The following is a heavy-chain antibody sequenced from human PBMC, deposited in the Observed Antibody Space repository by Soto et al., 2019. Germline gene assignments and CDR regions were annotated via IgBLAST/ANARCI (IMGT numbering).Heavy chain of an antibody. J-gene: IGHJ5*02. Sequence: PSETLSLTYAVAGGSIGGVGYSWSWIRQPPGGGLEWIGYMYHSGTFLKSPSLKTRLTMSLDMSKNQFSLTLNSMTAADTAVYYCARAQFYSGSGNYNNLMFDAWGQGIQVTVSS. CDR3: ARAQFYSGSGNYNNLMFDA. V-gene: IGHV4-30-2*01. D-gene: IGHD3-10*01. CDR1: GGSIGGVGYS. CDR2: MYHSGTF.